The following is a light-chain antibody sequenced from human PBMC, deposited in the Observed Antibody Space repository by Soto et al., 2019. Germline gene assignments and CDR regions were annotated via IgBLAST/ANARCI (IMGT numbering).Light chain of an antibody. V-gene: IGLV2-14*01. CDR3: NSYTNSSAVV. Sequence: QSALTPPASVSGSPGQSITISFAGTRDDIGAYDYVSWYQQHPGNAPKLLVYEVTNRPSGVSDRFSGSKSGNTASLTISGLQAEDEADYYCNSYTNSSAVVFGGGTKVTVL. CDR1: RDDIGAYDY. CDR2: EVT. J-gene: IGLJ2*01.